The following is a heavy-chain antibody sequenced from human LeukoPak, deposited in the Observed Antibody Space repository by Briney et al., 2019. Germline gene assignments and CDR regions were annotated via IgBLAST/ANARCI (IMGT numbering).Heavy chain of an antibody. CDR1: GGSISSYY. Sequence: SETLSLTCTVSGGSISSYYWSWIRQPTGKGLECIGYIYYSGSTNYNPSLKSRVTISVDTSKNQFSLKLSSVTAADTAVYYCARVSYVRDYYYGMDVWGQGTTVTVSS. V-gene: IGHV4-59*01. D-gene: IGHD1-26*01. CDR3: ARVSYVRDYYYGMDV. CDR2: IYYSGST. J-gene: IGHJ6*02.